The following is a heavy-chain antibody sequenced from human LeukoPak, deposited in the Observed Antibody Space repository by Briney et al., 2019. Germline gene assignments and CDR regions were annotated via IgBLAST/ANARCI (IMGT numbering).Heavy chain of an antibody. Sequence: GSLRLSCAASGFTFGAYWMSWFRQAPGKGPEWVASIKEDGSAQYYVDSLEGRFTISRDNAKNSLYLQMDSMGVEDPAVYYCARHIVGEQNFDYWSQGTLVTVSS. CDR1: GFTFGAYW. V-gene: IGHV3-7*01. CDR3: ARHIVGEQNFDY. J-gene: IGHJ4*02. D-gene: IGHD3-16*02. CDR2: IKEDGSAQ.